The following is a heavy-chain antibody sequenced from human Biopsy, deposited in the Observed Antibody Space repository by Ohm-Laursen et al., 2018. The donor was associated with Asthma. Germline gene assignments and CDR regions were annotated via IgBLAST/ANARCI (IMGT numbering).Heavy chain of an antibody. Sequence: SLRLSCSASGFTFSNYGMHWVRQAPGKGLEWVAVISFDGSNKNYTDSVKGRFTISRNNSRNTLHLQMNSLRAEDTAVYYWSKDVFPSRELRREPDYWGQGTLVTVSS. J-gene: IGHJ4*02. CDR3: SKDVFPSRELRREPDY. CDR2: ISFDGSNK. CDR1: GFTFSNYG. D-gene: IGHD1-26*01. V-gene: IGHV3-30*18.